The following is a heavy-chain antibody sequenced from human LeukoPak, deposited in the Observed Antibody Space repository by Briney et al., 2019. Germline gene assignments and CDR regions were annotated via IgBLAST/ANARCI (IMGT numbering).Heavy chain of an antibody. J-gene: IGHJ6*02. V-gene: IGHV3-74*01. CDR2: INSDGSNT. CDR3: ARTPYYYGMDV. D-gene: IGHD2-15*01. Sequence: GGSLRLSCAASGFTFSGYWMHWVRQAPGKGLVWVSRINSDGSNTIYADSVKGRFTISRDNAKNTLYLQMNSLRAEDTAVYYCARTPYYYGMDVWGQGTTVTVSS. CDR1: GFTFSGYW.